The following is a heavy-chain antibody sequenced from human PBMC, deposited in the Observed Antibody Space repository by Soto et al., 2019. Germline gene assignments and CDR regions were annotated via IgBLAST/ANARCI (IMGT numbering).Heavy chain of an antibody. CDR3: VKGSYYYGSADYYYYGMDV. V-gene: IGHV3-64D*08. J-gene: IGHJ6*02. CDR2: ISSNGGST. Sequence: GGSLRLSCSASGFTFSSYAMHWVRQAPGKGLEYVSAISSNGGSTYYADSVKGRFTISRDNSKNTLYLQMSSLRAEDTAVYYCVKGSYYYGSADYYYYGMDVWGQGTTVTVSS. CDR1: GFTFSSYA. D-gene: IGHD3-10*01.